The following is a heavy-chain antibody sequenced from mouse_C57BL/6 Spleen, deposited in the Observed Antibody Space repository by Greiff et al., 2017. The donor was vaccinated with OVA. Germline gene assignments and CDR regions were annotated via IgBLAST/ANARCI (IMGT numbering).Heavy chain of an antibody. CDR3: ARPIYYDYGHAMDY. CDR2: INPYNGGT. J-gene: IGHJ4*01. CDR1: GYTFTDYY. D-gene: IGHD2-4*01. Sequence: VQLQQSGPVLVKPGASVKMSCKASGYTFTDYYMNWVKQSHGKSLEWIGVINPYNGGTSYNQKFKGKATLTVDKSSSTAYMELNSLTSEDSAVYYCARPIYYDYGHAMDYWGQGTSVTVSS. V-gene: IGHV1-19*01.